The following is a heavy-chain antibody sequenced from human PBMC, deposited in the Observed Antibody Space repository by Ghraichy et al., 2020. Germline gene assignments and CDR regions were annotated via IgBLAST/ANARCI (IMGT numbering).Heavy chain of an antibody. CDR2: IYYSGST. J-gene: IGHJ4*02. D-gene: IGHD4-17*01. CDR1: GGSISSSSYY. V-gene: IGHV4-39*07. CDR3: ARDGDYVFPFDY. Sequence: SETLSLTCTVSGGSISSSSYYWGWIRQPPGKGLEWIGSIYYSGSTYYNPSLKSRVTISVDTSKNQFSLKLSSVTAADTAVYYCARDGDYVFPFDYWGQGTLVTVSS.